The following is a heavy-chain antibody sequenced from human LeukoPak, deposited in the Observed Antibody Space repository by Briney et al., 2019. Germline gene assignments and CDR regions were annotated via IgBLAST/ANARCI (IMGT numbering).Heavy chain of an antibody. CDR1: GFTVSSNY. D-gene: IGHD3-10*01. V-gene: IGHV3-53*01. J-gene: IGHJ3*02. CDR3: ARASRNYYGSGSTVDAFDI. CDR2: IYSGGST. Sequence: PGGSLRLSCAASGFTVSSNYMSWVRQAPGKGLEWVSVIYSGGSTYYADSVKGRFTISRDNSKNTLYLQMNSLRAEDTAVYYCARASRNYYGSGSTVDAFDIWGQGTMVTVPS.